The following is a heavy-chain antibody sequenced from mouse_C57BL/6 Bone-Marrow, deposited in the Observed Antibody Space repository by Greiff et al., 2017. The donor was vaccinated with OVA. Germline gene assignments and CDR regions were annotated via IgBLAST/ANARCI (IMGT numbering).Heavy chain of an antibody. V-gene: IGHV1-5*01. D-gene: IGHD4-1*01. Sequence: EVQFQESGTVLARPGASVKMSCKTSGYTFTSYWMHWVKQRPGQGLEWIGAIYPGNSDTSYNQKFKGKAKLTAVTSASTAYMELSSLTNEDSAVYYCTRWLLTAYAMDYWGQGTSVTVSS. CDR2: IYPGNSDT. CDR3: TRWLLTAYAMDY. CDR1: GYTFTSYW. J-gene: IGHJ4*01.